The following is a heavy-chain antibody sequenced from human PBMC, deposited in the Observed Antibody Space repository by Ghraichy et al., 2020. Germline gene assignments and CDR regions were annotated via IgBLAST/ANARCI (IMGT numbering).Heavy chain of an antibody. Sequence: ASVKVSCKASGYTFTSYGISWVRQAPGQGLEWMGWISAYNGNTNYAQKLQGRVTMTTDTSTSTAYKELRSLRSDDTAVYYCARDHYDFWSGSNYFDYWGQGTLVTVSS. J-gene: IGHJ4*02. V-gene: IGHV1-18*01. D-gene: IGHD3-3*01. CDR1: GYTFTSYG. CDR2: ISAYNGNT. CDR3: ARDHYDFWSGSNYFDY.